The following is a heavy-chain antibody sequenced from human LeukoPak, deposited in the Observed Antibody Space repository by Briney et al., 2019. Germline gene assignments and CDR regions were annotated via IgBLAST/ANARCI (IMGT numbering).Heavy chain of an antibody. CDR3: PKATLGYTSGPSFDY. CDR1: GFTFSSYA. J-gene: IGHJ4*02. D-gene: IGHD5-18*01. CDR2: ISGSGDST. V-gene: IGHV3-23*01. Sequence: PGASLRLSCAASGFTFSSYAMSCVRQTPGKGLECVSDISGSGDSTYYADSVKGRFTISRDNSKNTLYLKMHSLRADDTAVYSCPKATLGYTSGPSFDYWGQGTLVTVSS.